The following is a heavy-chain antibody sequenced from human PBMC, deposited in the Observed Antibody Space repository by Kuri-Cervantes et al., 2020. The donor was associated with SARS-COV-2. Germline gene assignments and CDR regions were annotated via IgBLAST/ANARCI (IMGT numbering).Heavy chain of an antibody. CDR3: ARDPTGYCSGGSCYLDSWFDP. D-gene: IGHD2-15*01. CDR2: INPNSGGT. V-gene: IGHV1-2*02. Sequence: ASVKVSCKASGYTFTGYYMHWERQAPGQGLEWMGWINPNSGGTNYAQKFQGRVTMTRDTSISTAYMELSRLRSDDTAVYYCARDPTGYCSGGSCYLDSWFDPWGQGTLVTVSS. J-gene: IGHJ5*02. CDR1: GYTFTGYY.